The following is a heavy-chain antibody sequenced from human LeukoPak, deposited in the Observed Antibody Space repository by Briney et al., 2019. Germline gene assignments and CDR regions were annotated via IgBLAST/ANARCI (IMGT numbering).Heavy chain of an antibody. V-gene: IGHV3-74*01. D-gene: IGHD6-13*01. CDR1: GFIFTNYW. Sequence: GGSLRLSCAASGFIFTNYWMHWVRQSPGKGLEWLSRINSDGTTTTYADSVKGRFTISRDNAKNTLYLQVNSLRVDDTAVYFCAFHSNNWYSFNYWGQGTLVTVSA. CDR3: AFHSNNWYSFNY. CDR2: INSDGTTT. J-gene: IGHJ4*02.